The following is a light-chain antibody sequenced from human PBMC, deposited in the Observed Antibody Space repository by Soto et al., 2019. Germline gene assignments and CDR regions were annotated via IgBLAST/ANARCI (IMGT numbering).Light chain of an antibody. CDR3: CSYAGRSYV. Sequence: QSVLTQPRSVSGSPGQSVTISCTGTSSDVGGYNYVSWYQQHPGKASKLMIYDVSKRPSGVPDRFSGSKSGNTASLTISGLQAEDEADYYCCSYAGRSYVFGTGTKVTVL. V-gene: IGLV2-11*01. CDR2: DVS. J-gene: IGLJ1*01. CDR1: SSDVGGYNY.